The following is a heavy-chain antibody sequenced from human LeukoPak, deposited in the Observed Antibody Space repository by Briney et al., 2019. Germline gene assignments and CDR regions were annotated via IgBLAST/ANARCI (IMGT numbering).Heavy chain of an antibody. CDR3: ARDMWTRDSSGYPLDY. D-gene: IGHD3-22*01. V-gene: IGHV1-69*13. CDR2: IIPIFGTA. CDR1: GGTFSSYA. J-gene: IGHJ4*02. Sequence: SVKVSCKAPGGTFSSYAISWVRQAPGQGLEWMGGIIPIFGTANYAQKFQGRVTITADESTSTAYMELSSLRSEDTAVYYCARDMWTRDSSGYPLDYWGQGTLVTVSS.